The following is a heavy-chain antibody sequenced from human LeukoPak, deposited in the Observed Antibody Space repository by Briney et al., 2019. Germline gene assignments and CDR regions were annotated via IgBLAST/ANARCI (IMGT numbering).Heavy chain of an antibody. Sequence: GGSQRLSCAASGFPFSSYYMSWVRQPPGKGLEWVANINQGGSEKYYVESVKDRFTISRDNAKNSLYLQMSSLRAEDTAVYYCARVNRYSGYDFDQWGQGTLVTVSS. J-gene: IGHJ5*02. CDR3: ARVNRYSGYDFDQ. CDR1: GFPFSSYY. CDR2: INQGGSEK. V-gene: IGHV3-7*01. D-gene: IGHD5-12*01.